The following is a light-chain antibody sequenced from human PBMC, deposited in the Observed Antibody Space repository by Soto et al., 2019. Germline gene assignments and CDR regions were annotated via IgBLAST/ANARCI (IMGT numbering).Light chain of an antibody. Sequence: QSALTQPASVSGSPGQSITISCTGTSSDVGAYDYVSWYQQHPGKAPKYLIYEVSNRPSGISDRFSGSKSGTTASLTISALQAEDEADYYCSSDTTTDPYVFGTGTKVTVL. J-gene: IGLJ1*01. CDR1: SSDVGAYDY. V-gene: IGLV2-14*01. CDR2: EVS. CDR3: SSDTTTDPYV.